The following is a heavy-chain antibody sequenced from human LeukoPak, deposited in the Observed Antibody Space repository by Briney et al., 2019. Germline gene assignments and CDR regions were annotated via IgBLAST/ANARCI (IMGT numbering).Heavy chain of an antibody. V-gene: IGHV4-59*08. CDR1: GGSIRKNH. CDR3: AKYGNSGWVIDN. Sequence: SETLSLTCTVSGGSIRKNHRTWIRQPPGKGLEYIGYIYYTGATNHNPSLKSRVTISVDTYKSQFSLKLSSVTAADTAVYFCAKYGNSGWVIDNRGQGDLVTVSS. D-gene: IGHD6-19*01. J-gene: IGHJ4*02. CDR2: IYYTGAT.